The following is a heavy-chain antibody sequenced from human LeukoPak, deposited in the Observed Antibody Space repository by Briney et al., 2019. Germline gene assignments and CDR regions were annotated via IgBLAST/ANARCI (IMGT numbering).Heavy chain of an antibody. D-gene: IGHD3-9*01. Sequence: ASVKVSCKTSGYAFTIYGVSWVRQAPGRGLQWLGWISPRNGNTAYAQDLQGRVTMTTDTSTTTAYLELRSLRSDDTAIYYCARDLTYVTLFYNILADGGYYFDYWGQGSLVTVSS. CDR3: ARDLTYVTLFYNILADGGYYFDY. J-gene: IGHJ4*02. CDR1: GYAFTIYG. V-gene: IGHV1-18*01. CDR2: ISPRNGNT.